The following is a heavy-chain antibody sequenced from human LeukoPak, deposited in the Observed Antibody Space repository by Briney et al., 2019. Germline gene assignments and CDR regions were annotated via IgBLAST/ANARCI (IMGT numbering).Heavy chain of an antibody. CDR1: GFIFSTYS. CDR3: ARENSGSYYQFDC. Sequence: GGSLRLSCAASGFIFSTYSMDWVRQAPGKGLEWVSSISSSTSYIYYADSVKGRFTISRDNAKNSLYLQMNSLRPEDTAVYYCARENSGSYYQFDCWGQGTLVTVSS. CDR2: ISSSTSYI. J-gene: IGHJ4*02. D-gene: IGHD1-26*01. V-gene: IGHV3-21*01.